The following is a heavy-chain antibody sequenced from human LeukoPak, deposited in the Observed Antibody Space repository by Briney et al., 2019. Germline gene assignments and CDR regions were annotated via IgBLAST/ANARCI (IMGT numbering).Heavy chain of an antibody. V-gene: IGHV3-21*01. CDR1: GFTFSSYS. J-gene: IGHJ4*02. D-gene: IGHD4-17*01. CDR2: ISSSSSYI. Sequence: AGGSLRLSCAASGFTFSSYSMNWVRQAPGKGLEWVSSISSSSSYIYYADSVKGRFTISRDNAKNSLYLQMNSLRAEDTAVYYCAREDYGDYRYYFDYWGQGTLVTVSS. CDR3: AREDYGDYRYYFDY.